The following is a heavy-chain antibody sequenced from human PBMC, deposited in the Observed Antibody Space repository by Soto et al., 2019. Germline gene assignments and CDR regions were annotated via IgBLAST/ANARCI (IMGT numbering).Heavy chain of an antibody. CDR2: INSDGSST. V-gene: IGHV3-74*01. Sequence: GGSLRLSCAASGFTFSSYWMHWVRQAPGKGLVWVSRINSDGSSTSYADSVKGRFTISRDNAKNTLYLQMNSLRAEDTAVYYCVRDKAVAGFWFDPWGQGTLVTVSS. D-gene: IGHD6-19*01. J-gene: IGHJ5*02. CDR1: GFTFSSYW. CDR3: VRDKAVAGFWFDP.